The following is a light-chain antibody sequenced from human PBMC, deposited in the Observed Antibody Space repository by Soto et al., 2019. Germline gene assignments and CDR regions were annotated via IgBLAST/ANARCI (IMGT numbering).Light chain of an antibody. CDR3: SSYRSSSTYV. CDR2: EVS. Sequence: QSALTQPASVSGSPGQSITISCAGTSSDVGGYNYVSWYQQHPGKAPKLMIYEVSNRPSGASNRFSGSKSGNTASLTISGLQAEDEADYYCSSYRSSSTYVFGSGTKLTVL. J-gene: IGLJ1*01. V-gene: IGLV2-14*01. CDR1: SSDVGGYNY.